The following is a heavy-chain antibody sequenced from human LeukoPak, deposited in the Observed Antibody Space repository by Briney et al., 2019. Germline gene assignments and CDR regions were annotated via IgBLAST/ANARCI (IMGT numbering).Heavy chain of an antibody. V-gene: IGHV3-23*01. Sequence: GGSLRLSCAASGFTFSSYAMSWVRQAPGKGLEWVSAISGSGGSTYYADSVKGRFTISRDNSKNTLYLQMNSLRAEDMAVYYCAKDRSRGKYYYDSSGYELFDYWGQGTLVTVSS. CDR3: AKDRSRGKYYYDSSGYELFDY. J-gene: IGHJ4*02. CDR2: ISGSGGST. CDR1: GFTFSSYA. D-gene: IGHD3-22*01.